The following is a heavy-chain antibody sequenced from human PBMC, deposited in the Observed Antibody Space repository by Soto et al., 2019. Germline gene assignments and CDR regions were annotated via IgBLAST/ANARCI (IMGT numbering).Heavy chain of an antibody. J-gene: IGHJ4*02. CDR1: GYTFTNYY. Sequence: ASVKVSCKASGYTFTNYYLHWVRQAPGQGLVWMGIINPTGGTTSYAQKFQDRITMTRDTSTSTVYMELNSLRFEDTAVYYCAKGWPGNLDYWGQGTLVTVSS. V-gene: IGHV1-46*01. CDR2: INPTGGTT. CDR3: AKGWPGNLDY. D-gene: IGHD4-4*01.